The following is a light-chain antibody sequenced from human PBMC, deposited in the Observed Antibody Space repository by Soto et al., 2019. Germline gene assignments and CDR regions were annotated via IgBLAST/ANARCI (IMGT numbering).Light chain of an antibody. CDR3: SSYTSSSTYV. V-gene: IGLV2-14*01. Sequence: QSALTQPASVSGSPGQWITISCTGTSSDVGGYNYVSWYQQHPGKAPKLMIYDVCNRPSGVSNRFSGSKSVNTASLTISGLQAEDEADYYCSSYTSSSTYVFGTGTKLTVL. CDR2: DVC. CDR1: SSDVGGYNY. J-gene: IGLJ1*01.